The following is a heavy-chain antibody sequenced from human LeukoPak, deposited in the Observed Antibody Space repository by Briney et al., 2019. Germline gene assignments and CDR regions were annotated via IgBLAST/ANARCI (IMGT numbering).Heavy chain of an antibody. D-gene: IGHD3-10*01. CDR2: IYYSGST. CDR3: ARVVPQGLWFGELLDAFDI. Sequence: SETLSLTCTVSGGPISSYYWSWIRQPPGKGLEWIGYIYYSGSTNYNPSLKSRVTISVDTSKNQFSLKLSSVTAADTAVYYCARVVPQGLWFGELLDAFDIWGQGTMVTVSS. J-gene: IGHJ3*02. CDR1: GGPISSYY. V-gene: IGHV4-59*01.